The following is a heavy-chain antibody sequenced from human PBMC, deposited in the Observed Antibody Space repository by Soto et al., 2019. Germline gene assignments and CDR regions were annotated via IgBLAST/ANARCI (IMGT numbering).Heavy chain of an antibody. V-gene: IGHV1-18*01. CDR1: GYTFPSYG. J-gene: IGHJ4*02. CDR3: AKTFGYSYAIDY. Sequence: ASVKVYCKAYGYTFPSYGISWVRQAPGQGLEWMGWISAYNGNTNYAQKLQGRVTMTTDTSTSTAYMGLMSLRSDDTAVYYCAKTFGYSYAIDYWGQGTLVTVSS. D-gene: IGHD5-18*01. CDR2: ISAYNGNT.